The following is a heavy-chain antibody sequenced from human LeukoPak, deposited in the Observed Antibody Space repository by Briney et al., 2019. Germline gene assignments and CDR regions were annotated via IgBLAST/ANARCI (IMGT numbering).Heavy chain of an antibody. CDR1: GGPISSTNYY. J-gene: IGHJ3*02. V-gene: IGHV4-39*07. CDR2: IYYSGST. Sequence: SETLSLTCTVSGGPISSTNYYWGWIRQPPGKGLEWIASIYYSGSTYYNPSLESRVTISLDTSKNQFSLKLSSVTAADTAVYYCARRVGGAFDIWGQGTMVTVSS. CDR3: ARRVGGAFDI.